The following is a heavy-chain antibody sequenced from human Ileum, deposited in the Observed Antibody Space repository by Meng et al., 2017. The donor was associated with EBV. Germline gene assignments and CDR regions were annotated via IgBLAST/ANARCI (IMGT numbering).Heavy chain of an antibody. Sequence: QVHLLQSGADVKKPGASVRVSCEASGYTFASYGISWLRQAPGQGLEWMGWFVNNVDTYSAQKFQGRVTITADKSMSTAYMELSSLRSEDTAVYYCARDEGGWLTAPDYWEQGTLVTVSS. V-gene: IGHV1-18*01. J-gene: IGHJ4*02. CDR3: ARDEGGWLTAPDY. CDR1: GYTFASYG. D-gene: IGHD5-24*01. CDR2: FVNNVDT.